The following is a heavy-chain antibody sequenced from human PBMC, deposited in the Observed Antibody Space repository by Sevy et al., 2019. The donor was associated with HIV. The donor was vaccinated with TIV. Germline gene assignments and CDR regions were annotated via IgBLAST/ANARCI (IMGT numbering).Heavy chain of an antibody. CDR1: GFTFSSYS. J-gene: IGHJ6*02. Sequence: GGSLRLSCAASGFTFSSYSMNWVRQAPGKGLEWVSYISSSSSTIYYADSVKGRFTISRDNAKNSLYLQMNSLRDEDTAVYYCARDAPLFITMVRGVSAADYGMDVWGQGTTVTVSS. D-gene: IGHD3-10*01. CDR3: ARDAPLFITMVRGVSAADYGMDV. V-gene: IGHV3-48*02. CDR2: ISSSSSTI.